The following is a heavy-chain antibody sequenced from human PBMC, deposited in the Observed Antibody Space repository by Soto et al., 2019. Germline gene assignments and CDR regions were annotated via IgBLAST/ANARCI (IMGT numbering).Heavy chain of an antibody. D-gene: IGHD2-2*01. Sequence: PSETLSLTCAVYGGSFSAYYWNWIRQPPGKGLEWIGEVNPSGITNYNSSLRSRVTISVDTSQIQISLKLTSVTAADTAVYFCARGDEIYCTRTSCQRKYFFDSWGQGALVT. V-gene: IGHV4-34*01. CDR2: VNPSGIT. CDR3: ARGDEIYCTRTSCQRKYFFDS. CDR1: GGSFSAYY. J-gene: IGHJ4*02.